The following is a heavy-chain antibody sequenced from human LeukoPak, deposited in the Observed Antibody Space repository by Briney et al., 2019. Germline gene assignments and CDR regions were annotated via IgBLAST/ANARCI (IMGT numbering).Heavy chain of an antibody. CDR3: ARGRGPSVTTFDY. V-gene: IGHV1-2*02. J-gene: IGHJ4*02. D-gene: IGHD4-17*01. CDR1: GYTFTGYY. Sequence: ASVKVSCKASGYTFTGYYMHWVRQAPGQGLEWLGWIDPNSGDTKYAQKFQGRVTMTTDTSITTAYMELSTLISDDTAVYYCARGRGPSVTTFDYWGQGTLVTVSS. CDR2: IDPNSGDT.